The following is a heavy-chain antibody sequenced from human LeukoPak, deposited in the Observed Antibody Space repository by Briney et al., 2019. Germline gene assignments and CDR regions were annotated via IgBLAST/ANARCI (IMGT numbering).Heavy chain of an antibody. Sequence: GASVKVSCKPSGYIFTSYYMHWVRQAPGQGLEWMGIINPSGGSTDYAQKFQGRVTMTRDTSTSTVYMELSSLRAEDTAVYYCARDRDPGYYDSSGYRRVNAFDIWGQGTMVTVSS. D-gene: IGHD3-22*01. CDR2: INPSGGST. J-gene: IGHJ3*02. V-gene: IGHV1-46*01. CDR3: ARDRDPGYYDSSGYRRVNAFDI. CDR1: GYIFTSYY.